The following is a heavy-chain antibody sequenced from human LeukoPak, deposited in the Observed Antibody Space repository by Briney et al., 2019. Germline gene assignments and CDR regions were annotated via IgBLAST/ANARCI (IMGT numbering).Heavy chain of an antibody. V-gene: IGHV3-21*04. J-gene: IGHJ4*02. D-gene: IGHD6-19*01. CDR3: AKDRRRIAVAGISPFDY. CDR1: GFTFSSYS. Sequence: GGSLRLSCAASGFTFSSYSMNWVRQAPGKGLEWVSSISSSSSYIYYADSVKGRFTISRDNAKNSLYLQMNSLRAEDTAVYYCAKDRRRIAVAGISPFDYWGQGTLVTVSS. CDR2: ISSSSSYI.